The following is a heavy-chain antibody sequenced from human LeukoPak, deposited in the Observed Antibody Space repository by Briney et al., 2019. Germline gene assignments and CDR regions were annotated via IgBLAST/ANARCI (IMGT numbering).Heavy chain of an antibody. D-gene: IGHD6-19*01. CDR3: ARGVAASKLQAYDY. V-gene: IGHV3-21*01. Sequence: PGGSLRLSCAASGFTFSSYSMNWVRQAPAKGLEWVSSISSSSSYIYYAVSVRGRFTISRDNAKNSLYLKMNSLRAEDTAVYYCARGVAASKLQAYDYWGQGTLVTVSS. J-gene: IGHJ4*02. CDR1: GFTFSSYS. CDR2: ISSSSSYI.